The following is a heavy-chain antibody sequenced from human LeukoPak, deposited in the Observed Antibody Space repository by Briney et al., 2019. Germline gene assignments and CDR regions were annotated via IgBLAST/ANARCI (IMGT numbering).Heavy chain of an antibody. CDR2: IFPSAST. V-gene: IGHV4-38-2*01. CDR3: ARVGYNYGYVDY. CDR1: GYSISSGYC. Sequence: PSETLSLTCAVSGYSISSGYCWGWIRQPPGKGLEWIGSIFPSASTYFNPSLQSRVTISVDTSNNQFSLKLSSVTAADTAVYYCARVGYNYGYVDYWGQGTLVTVSS. J-gene: IGHJ4*02. D-gene: IGHD5-18*01.